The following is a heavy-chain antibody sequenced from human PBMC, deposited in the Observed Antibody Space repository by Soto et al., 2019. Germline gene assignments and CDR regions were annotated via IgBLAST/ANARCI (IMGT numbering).Heavy chain of an antibody. V-gene: IGHV1-69*12. J-gene: IGHJ6*02. CDR3: ARDKTGTNYYNGLDV. Sequence: QVQLVQSGAEVKKPGSSVKVSCKASGGTFNTYAINWVRQAPGQGLEWMGGIIPIFNTPNYAQRFQGRVTITADESTSTAYMELSSLRSEDTALYYCARDKTGTNYYNGLDVWGQGTTVAVSS. CDR2: IIPIFNTP. D-gene: IGHD1-1*01. CDR1: GGTFNTYA.